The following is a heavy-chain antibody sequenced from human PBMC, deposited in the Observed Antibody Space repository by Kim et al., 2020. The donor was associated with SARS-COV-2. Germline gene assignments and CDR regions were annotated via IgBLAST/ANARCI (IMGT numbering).Heavy chain of an antibody. V-gene: IGHV7-4-1*02. D-gene: IGHD3-10*01. Sequence: PTYAQGFTGRFVFSLDTSVSTAYLQSSSLKAEDTAVYYCARDRARYWFDPWGQGTLVTVSS. J-gene: IGHJ5*02. CDR3: ARDRARYWFDP. CDR2: P.